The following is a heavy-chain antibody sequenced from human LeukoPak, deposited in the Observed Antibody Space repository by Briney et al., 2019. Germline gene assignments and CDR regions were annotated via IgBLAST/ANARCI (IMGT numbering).Heavy chain of an antibody. CDR3: ARVNLQNNWFDP. D-gene: IGHD1-1*01. V-gene: IGHV4-31*03. CDR2: IYYSGST. Sequence: SQTLSLTCTVSGGSISSGGYYWSWIRQHPGKGPEWIGYIYYSGSTYYNPSLKSRVTISVDTSKNQFSLKLSSVTAADTAVYYCARVNLQNNWFDPWGQGTLVTVSS. J-gene: IGHJ5*02. CDR1: GGSISSGGYY.